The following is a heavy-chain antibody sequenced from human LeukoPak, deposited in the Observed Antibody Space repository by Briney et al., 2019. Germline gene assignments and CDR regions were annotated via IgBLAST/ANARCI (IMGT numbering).Heavy chain of an antibody. V-gene: IGHV3-23*01. CDR2: ISGSGGST. D-gene: IGHD3-3*01. J-gene: IGHJ4*02. CDR3: AKDREPYYDFWSGHCFDY. CDR1: GFTFSSYA. Sequence: GGSLRLSCAASGFTFSSYAMSWVRQAPGKGLEWVSAISGSGGSTYYADSVKGRFTISRDNSKNTLYLQMNSLRAEDTAVYYCAKDREPYYDFWSGHCFDYWGQGTLVTVSS.